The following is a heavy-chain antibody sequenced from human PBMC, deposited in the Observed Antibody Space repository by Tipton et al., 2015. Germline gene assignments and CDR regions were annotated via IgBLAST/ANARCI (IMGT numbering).Heavy chain of an antibody. CDR1: GFRFSNYG. CDR2: ISYGGSNK. Sequence: SLRLSCAASGFRFSNYGMHWVRQAPGKGLEWVALISYGGSNKYYADSVKGRFTISRDNSENTLYLQMNSLRAEDTAVYYCARGTDSSSSSYYYYGMDVWGQGTTVTVSS. J-gene: IGHJ6*02. CDR3: ARGTDSSSSSYYYYGMDV. V-gene: IGHV3-30*03. D-gene: IGHD6-6*01.